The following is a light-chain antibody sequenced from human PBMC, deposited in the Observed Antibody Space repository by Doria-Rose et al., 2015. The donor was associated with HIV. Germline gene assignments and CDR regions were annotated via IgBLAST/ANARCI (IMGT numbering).Light chain of an antibody. V-gene: IGKV1-5*03. CDR3: PQYNSYPWT. J-gene: IGKJ1*01. CDR1: HSIDSW. CDR2: KAS. Sequence: TQSPSTLSASVGDRVTITCRASHSIDSWLAWYQQKPGKAPKLLIFKASSLRSGVPPRFSGSGSGTHFTLTISGLQPDDFATYHCPQYNSYPWTFGRGTKVEIK.